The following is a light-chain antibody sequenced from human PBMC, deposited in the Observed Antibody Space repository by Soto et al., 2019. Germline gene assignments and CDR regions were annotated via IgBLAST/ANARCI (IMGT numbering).Light chain of an antibody. Sequence: IVLTQSPGTLSLSPGERATLSCRSSESVYDSQLAWYQQKAGQAPRLLIYAISTRAAGIPDRFSGSGSGTDFTLTISRVEPEDFAMYYCQQYGSSRWTFAQGTKVDIK. CDR1: ESVYDSQ. CDR2: AIS. J-gene: IGKJ1*01. V-gene: IGKV3-20*01. CDR3: QQYGSSRWT.